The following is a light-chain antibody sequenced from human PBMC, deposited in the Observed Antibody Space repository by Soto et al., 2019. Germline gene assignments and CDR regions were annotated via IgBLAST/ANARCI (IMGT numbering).Light chain of an antibody. CDR2: GAS. CDR3: QQYKTWSSIT. J-gene: IGKJ5*01. Sequence: EIVMTQSPATLSVSPGERATLSCRASQSVGTNLAWYQQKPGQAPRLLIYGASTRATGIPDRFSGSGSGTEFTLTISSLQSDDFAVYHCQQYKTWSSITFGQGTRLEIK. CDR1: QSVGTN. V-gene: IGKV3-15*01.